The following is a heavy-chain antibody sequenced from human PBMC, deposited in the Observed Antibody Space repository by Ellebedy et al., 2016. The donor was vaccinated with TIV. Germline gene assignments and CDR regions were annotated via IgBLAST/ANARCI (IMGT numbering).Heavy chain of an antibody. CDR1: GFTFSNYW. CDR2: ANSDGSIT. Sequence: GGSLRLXXAASGFTFSNYWMYWVRQAPGKGLEWVAHANSDGSITGYADSVKGRITISRDNAENTLHLQLDSLRAEDTAVYYCGRGYSFGSGSAGYWGQGTQVTVSS. V-gene: IGHV3-74*01. J-gene: IGHJ4*02. D-gene: IGHD5-12*01. CDR3: GRGYSFGSGSAGY.